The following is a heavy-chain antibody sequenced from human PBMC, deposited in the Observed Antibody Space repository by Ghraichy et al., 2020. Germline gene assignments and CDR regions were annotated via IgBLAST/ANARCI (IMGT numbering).Heavy chain of an antibody. Sequence: GSLRLSCAASGFTFSSYSMNWVRQAPGKGLEWVSYISGSASTIFYVDSVKGRFTISRDNAKSSLYLQMNSLRDEDTAVYYCARGVIVGGTLRGMDVWGQGTTVTVPS. CDR2: ISGSASTI. CDR3: ARGVIVGGTLRGMDV. J-gene: IGHJ6*02. CDR1: GFTFSSYS. D-gene: IGHD1-26*01. V-gene: IGHV3-48*02.